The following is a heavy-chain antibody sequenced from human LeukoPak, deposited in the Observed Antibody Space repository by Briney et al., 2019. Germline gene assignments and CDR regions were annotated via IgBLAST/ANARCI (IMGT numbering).Heavy chain of an antibody. V-gene: IGHV3-21*01. D-gene: IGHD6-19*01. CDR1: GFTFSSYS. Sequence: GGSLRLSCAASGFTFSSYSMNWVRQAPGKGLEWVSSISSSSSYIYYADSVKGRFTISRDNAKNSLYLQMNSLRAEDTAVYYCARDRGISGWPFDYWGQGTLVTASS. CDR3: ARDRGISGWPFDY. J-gene: IGHJ4*02. CDR2: ISSSSSYI.